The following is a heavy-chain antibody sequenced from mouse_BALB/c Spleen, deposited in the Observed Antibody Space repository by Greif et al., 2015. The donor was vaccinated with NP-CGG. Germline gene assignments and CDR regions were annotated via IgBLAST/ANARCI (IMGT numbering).Heavy chain of an antibody. V-gene: IGHV1-5*01. CDR2: IYPGNSDT. CDR1: GYTFTSYW. CDR3: TRFSLPTGDWYFDV. J-gene: IGHJ1*01. D-gene: IGHD1-2*01. Sequence: DVKLQESGTVLARPGASVKMSCKASGYTFTSYWMHWVKQRPGQGLEWIGAIYPGNSDTSYNQKFKGKAKLTAVTSTSTAYMELSSLTNEDSAVYYCTRFSLPTGDWYFDVWGAGTTVTVSS.